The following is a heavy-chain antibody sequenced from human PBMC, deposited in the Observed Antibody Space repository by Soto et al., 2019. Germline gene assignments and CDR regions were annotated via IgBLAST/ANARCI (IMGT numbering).Heavy chain of an antibody. Sequence: QVQLVESGGGVVQPGRSLRLSCAASGFTFSSYGMHWVRQAPGKGLEWVAVIWYDGSNKYYADSVKGRFTISRDNSKNTLYLQMNSLRAEDTAVYYCARVKMAKTENLIDYWGQGTLVTVSS. J-gene: IGHJ4*02. V-gene: IGHV3-33*01. D-gene: IGHD5-12*01. CDR1: GFTFSSYG. CDR2: IWYDGSNK. CDR3: ARVKMAKTENLIDY.